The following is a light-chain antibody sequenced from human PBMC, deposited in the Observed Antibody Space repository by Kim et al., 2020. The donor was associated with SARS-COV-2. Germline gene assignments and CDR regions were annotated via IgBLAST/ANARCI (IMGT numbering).Light chain of an antibody. V-gene: IGKV3-20*01. CDR2: GAS. Sequence: LTPGETVTLSCRASGSINSRDLAWYQQSPGQAPRLLIHGASTRPSGIPDRFSGSGSGRDFTLTIAGLEPEDFAVYFCHHCGSSITFGQGTRLEIK. J-gene: IGKJ5*01. CDR1: GSINSRD. CDR3: HHCGSSIT.